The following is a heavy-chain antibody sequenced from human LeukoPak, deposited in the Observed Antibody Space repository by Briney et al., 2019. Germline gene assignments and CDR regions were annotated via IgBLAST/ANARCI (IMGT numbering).Heavy chain of an antibody. D-gene: IGHD2-15*01. Sequence: GGSLRLSCAASGLTFSSYSMNWVRQAPGKGLEWVSCISRSSSYIYYADSVKGRFTISRDNAKNSLYLQMNSLRAEDTAVYYCAREGCSGGSCYPPPYYYYGMDVWGQGTTVTVSS. CDR2: ISRSSSYI. CDR1: GLTFSSYS. CDR3: AREGCSGGSCYPPPYYYYGMDV. V-gene: IGHV3-21*01. J-gene: IGHJ6*02.